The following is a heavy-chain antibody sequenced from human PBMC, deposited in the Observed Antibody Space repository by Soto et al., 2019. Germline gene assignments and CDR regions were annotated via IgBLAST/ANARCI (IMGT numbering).Heavy chain of an antibody. J-gene: IGHJ4*02. CDR1: GGSISSSSFH. CDR3: ARGPDILTGYYGPNEY. Sequence: SETLYLTCTVSGGSISSSSFHWGWIRQPPGKGLEWIGSIYYSGSTYYSPSLKSRVTISVDTSKNQFCLKLSSVTAADTAVYYCARGPDILTGYYGPNEYWGQGTLVTVSS. D-gene: IGHD3-9*01. V-gene: IGHV4-39*01. CDR2: IYYSGST.